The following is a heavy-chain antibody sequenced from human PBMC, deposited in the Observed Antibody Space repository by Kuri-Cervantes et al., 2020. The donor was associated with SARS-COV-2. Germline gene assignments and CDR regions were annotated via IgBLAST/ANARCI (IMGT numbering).Heavy chain of an antibody. D-gene: IGHD1-1*01. Sequence: GESLKISCAASGFTFSGHWIHWVRRAPGKGLVWVSRINPDGSYTNNADSVKGRFTLSRDNAKNVLFLQMNSLRAEDTAVYYCVRDGDHWNFDYWGQGTLVTVSS. CDR1: GFTFSGHW. V-gene: IGHV3-74*01. CDR2: INPDGSYT. J-gene: IGHJ4*02. CDR3: VRDGDHWNFDY.